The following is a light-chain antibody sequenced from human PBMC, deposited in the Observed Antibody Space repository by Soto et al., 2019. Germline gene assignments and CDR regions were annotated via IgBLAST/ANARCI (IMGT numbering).Light chain of an antibody. CDR1: SSDVGGYKY. J-gene: IGLJ1*01. Sequence: QSALTQPASVSGSPGQSITISCTGASSDVGGYKYVSWYQQYPGKAPKLMIYDVSNRPSGVSNRFSGSKSGNTASLTISGLQAEDEADYYCSSYTNSTLVFGTGTKLTVL. CDR2: DVS. CDR3: SSYTNSTLV. V-gene: IGLV2-14*01.